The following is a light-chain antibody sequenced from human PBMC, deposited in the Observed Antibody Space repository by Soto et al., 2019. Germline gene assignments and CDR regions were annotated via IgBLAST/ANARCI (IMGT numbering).Light chain of an antibody. CDR1: GSDVGGYNY. V-gene: IGLV2-14*01. CDR2: EVT. Sequence: QSALTQPASVSGSPGQSITISCTGTGSDVGGYNYVSWYQQHPGKAPKLMLYEVTNRPSGVSNRFSGSKSGNTASLTISGLQTEDEADYYCCSFTSSNTWVFGGGTKLTVL. CDR3: CSFTSSNTWV. J-gene: IGLJ3*02.